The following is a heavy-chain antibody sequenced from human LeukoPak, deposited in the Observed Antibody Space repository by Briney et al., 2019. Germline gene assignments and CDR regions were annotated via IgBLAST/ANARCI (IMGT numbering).Heavy chain of an antibody. CDR1: GFTFSSYW. V-gene: IGHV3-7*03. D-gene: IGHD5-18*01. J-gene: IGHJ6*02. CDR2: IKQDGSEK. CDR3: ASDQKRTRIQLWLHYYYGMDV. Sequence: GGSLRLSCAASGFTFSSYWMSWVRQAPGKGLEWVANIKQDGSEKYYVDSVKGRFTISRDNAKNSLYLQMNSLRAEDPAVYYCASDQKRTRIQLWLHYYYGMDVWGQGTTVTVSS.